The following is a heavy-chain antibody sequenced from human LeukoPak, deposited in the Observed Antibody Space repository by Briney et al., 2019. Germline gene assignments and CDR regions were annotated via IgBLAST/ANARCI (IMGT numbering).Heavy chain of an antibody. CDR1: GFTFSSNW. CDR3: ARHFCSSTSCSN. Sequence: GGSLRLSCAASGFTFSSNWMSWVRQAPGSGLEWVSYISNSDGTTYYADFVRGRFTISRDNAKKSLYLQMNSLRAEDTAVYYCARHFCSSTSCSNWGQGTLVTVSS. CDR2: ISNSDGTT. D-gene: IGHD2-2*01. J-gene: IGHJ4*02. V-gene: IGHV3-48*04.